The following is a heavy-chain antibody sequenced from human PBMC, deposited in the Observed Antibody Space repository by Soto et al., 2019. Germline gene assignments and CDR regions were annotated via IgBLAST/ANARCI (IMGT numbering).Heavy chain of an antibody. CDR2: ISAYNGNT. CDR1: GYTFTSYG. CDR3: GGAQYYDILTGYEYYYYGMDV. J-gene: IGHJ6*02. V-gene: IGHV1-18*01. D-gene: IGHD3-9*01. Sequence: ASVKVSCKASGYTFTSYGISWVRQAPGQGLEWMGWISAYNGNTNYAQKLQGRVTMTTDTSTSTAYMELRSLKSDDTAVYYCGGAQYYDILTGYEYYYYGMDVWGQGTTVTVSS.